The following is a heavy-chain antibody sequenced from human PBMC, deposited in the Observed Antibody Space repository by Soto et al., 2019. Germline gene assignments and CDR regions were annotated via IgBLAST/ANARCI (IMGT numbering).Heavy chain of an antibody. J-gene: IGHJ3*02. D-gene: IGHD5-18*01. CDR1: GFIFSSYS. Sequence: GGSLRLSCAASGFIFSSYSMNWVRQAPGKGLEWVSYISSSSSTIYYADSVKGRFTISRDNAKSSLYLQMNSLRAEDTAVYYCARSGYSYGYKVNVGAFDIWGQGTMVTVSS. V-gene: IGHV3-48*04. CDR2: ISSSSSTI. CDR3: ARSGYSYGYKVNVGAFDI.